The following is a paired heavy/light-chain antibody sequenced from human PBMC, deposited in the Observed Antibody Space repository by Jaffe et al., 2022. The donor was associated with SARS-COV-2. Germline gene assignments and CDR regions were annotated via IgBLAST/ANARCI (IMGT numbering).Heavy chain of an antibody. D-gene: IGHD4-17*01. V-gene: IGHV3-23*04. Sequence: VQLVESGGGLVQPGGSLRLSCAASGFTFNNYALSWVRQAPGKGLEWVSSISGGSDGSYYADSVKGRFTISRDNSKSTLFLQLSSLRADDTAVYYCAKNYGDYYYYYYMDVWGKGTTVTVSS. CDR2: ISGGSDGS. J-gene: IGHJ6*03. CDR1: GFTFNNYA. CDR3: AKNYGDYYYYYYMDV.
Light chain of an antibody. V-gene: IGKV3-15*01. CDR2: GAS. CDR1: QSVRTH. CDR3: HQHSDWRGS. J-gene: IGKJ1*01. Sequence: EIVMTQSPATLSVSPGERATLSCRASQSVRTHLAWYQQKLGQAPRLLIYGASTRATGVPARFSGSGSGAEFTLTISSLQSEDFAVYYCHQHSDWRGSFGQGTKVEIK.